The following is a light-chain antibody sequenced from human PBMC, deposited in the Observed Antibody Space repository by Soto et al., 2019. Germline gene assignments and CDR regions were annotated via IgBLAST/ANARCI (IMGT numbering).Light chain of an antibody. CDR2: SAS. CDR1: QDIHVF. V-gene: IGKV1-9*01. Sequence: DIQLTQSPSFLSASEGDRVTITCRASQDIHVFLAWYQHKPGKAPRLLIDSASTLQSGVPSGFSGSRLGTELTPTFRSLQPEDLATYDCQNLKIYPLPSAPGTKVDT. J-gene: IGKJ3*01. CDR3: QNLKIYPLP.